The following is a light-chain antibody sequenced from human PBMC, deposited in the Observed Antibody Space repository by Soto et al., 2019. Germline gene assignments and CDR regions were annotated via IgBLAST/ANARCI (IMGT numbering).Light chain of an antibody. J-gene: IGKJ1*01. V-gene: IGKV3-20*01. Sequence: EIVLTQSPGTLSLSPGESATLSCRASQSVSSSSLAWYQQKPGQAPRLLIYGASSRATGIPDRFSGSGSGTDFTLTIRRLEPEDFAVYYCHQYGSSPRTFGQGTKVEIK. CDR3: HQYGSSPRT. CDR2: GAS. CDR1: QSVSSSS.